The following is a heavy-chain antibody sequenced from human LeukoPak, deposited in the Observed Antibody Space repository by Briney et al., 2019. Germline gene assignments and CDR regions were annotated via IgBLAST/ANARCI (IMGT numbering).Heavy chain of an antibody. CDR2: IYSGGST. J-gene: IGHJ1*01. Sequence: GGSLRLSCAASGLTVSSNYMSWVRQAPGKGLEWVSVIYSGGSTYYADSVKGRFTISRDNSKNTLYLQMNSLRAEDTAVYYCARGWAVSTDGYFQHWGQGTLVTVSS. CDR3: ARGWAVSTDGYFQH. V-gene: IGHV3-53*01. D-gene: IGHD5/OR15-5a*01. CDR1: GLTVSSNY.